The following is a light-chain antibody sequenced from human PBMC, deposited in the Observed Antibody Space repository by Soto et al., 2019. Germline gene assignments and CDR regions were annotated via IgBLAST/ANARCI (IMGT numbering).Light chain of an antibody. CDR3: SSYAGSDNYV. V-gene: IGLV2-8*01. Sequence: QSALTQPPSASGSPGQSVTISCTGTSSDVGGYNSVSWYQHLPGKAPKLMIYEVSKRPSGVPDRFSGSKSANTASLTVSRLXXXXXADYYCSSYAGSDNYVFGTGTK. CDR1: SSDVGGYNS. CDR2: EVS. J-gene: IGLJ1*01.